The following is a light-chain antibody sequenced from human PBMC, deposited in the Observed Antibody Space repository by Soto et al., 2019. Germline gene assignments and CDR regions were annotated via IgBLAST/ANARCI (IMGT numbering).Light chain of an antibody. CDR3: NSYTTSTTLVV. Sequence: QSVLTQPASVSGSPGQSITISCTGTSSDVGGFKYVSWYQQYTGKAPKLIIYDVSNRPSGVSHRFSGSKSGNTASLTISGLRAEDEADFYCNSYTTSTTLVVFGGGTKLTVL. CDR1: SSDVGGFKY. J-gene: IGLJ2*01. CDR2: DVS. V-gene: IGLV2-14*01.